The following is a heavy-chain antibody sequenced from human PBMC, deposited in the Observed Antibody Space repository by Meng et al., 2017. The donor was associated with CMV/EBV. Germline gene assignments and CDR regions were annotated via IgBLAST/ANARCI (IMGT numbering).Heavy chain of an antibody. CDR1: GGSISSYY. J-gene: IGHJ5*02. CDR3: ARDLKNSSSTSCKNWFDH. Sequence: VRRQDAGPGRVKPSETLSLTCTVSGGSISSYYWSWIRQPDGKGLGWIVRIYTSGSTNYNPSRKMRTTHKEAHSKNQISLKLSSVHAADTAVYYCARDLKNSSSTSCKNWFDHWDQGTLVTVS. CDR2: IYTSGST. V-gene: IGHV4-4*07. D-gene: IGHD2-2*01.